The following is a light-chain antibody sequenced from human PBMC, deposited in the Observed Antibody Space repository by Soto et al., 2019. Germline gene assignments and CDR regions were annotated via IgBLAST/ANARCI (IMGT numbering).Light chain of an antibody. J-gene: IGKJ4*01. Sequence: AIQLTQSPSSLSASVGDRVTITCRASQGISSALAWYQQGPEKAPKLLIYDASSLESGVPSRFSGSGSGTDFTLTISSLQPEDFATYYCQHFDSDPLTFGGGTKVEIK. CDR1: QGISSA. V-gene: IGKV1-13*02. CDR3: QHFDSDPLT. CDR2: DAS.